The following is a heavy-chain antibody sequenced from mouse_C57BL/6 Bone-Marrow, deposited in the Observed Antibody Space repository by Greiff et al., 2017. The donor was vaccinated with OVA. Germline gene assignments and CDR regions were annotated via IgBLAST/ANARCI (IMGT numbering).Heavy chain of an antibody. Sequence: QVQLKQSGAELVRPGSSVKLSCKASGYTFTSYWMHWVKQRPIQGLEWIGNIDPSDSETHYNQKFKDKATLTVDKSSSTAYMQLSSLTSEDSAVYYCARLGRGDYWGQGTTLTVSS. CDR3: ARLGRGDY. CDR2: IDPSDSET. V-gene: IGHV1-52*01. J-gene: IGHJ2*01. CDR1: GYTFTSYW. D-gene: IGHD4-1*01.